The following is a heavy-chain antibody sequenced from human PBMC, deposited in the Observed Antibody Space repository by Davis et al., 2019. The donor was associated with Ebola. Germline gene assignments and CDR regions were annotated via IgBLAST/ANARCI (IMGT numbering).Heavy chain of an antibody. CDR1: GGSFSGYY. V-gene: IGHV4-34*09. CDR3: ARDRREVPAAPIYPLYYYYYGMDV. Sequence: SETLSLTCAVYGGSFSGYYWSWIRQPPGKGLEWIGYIYYSGSTYYNPSLKSRVTISVDTSKNQFSLKLSSATAADTAVYYCARDRREVPAAPIYPLYYYYYGMDVWGQGTTVTVS. J-gene: IGHJ6*02. CDR2: IYYSGST. D-gene: IGHD2-2*01.